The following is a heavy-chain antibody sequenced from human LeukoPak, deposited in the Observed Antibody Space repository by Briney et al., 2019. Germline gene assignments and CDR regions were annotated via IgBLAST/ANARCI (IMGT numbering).Heavy chain of an antibody. V-gene: IGHV3-23*01. Sequence: QPGGSLRLSCVASGFTFSNKAMSWVRQAPGMGLEWVTSTTQSGESSGYADSVKGRFTISRDNSKNTLFLQMDSLRVEDTAIYYCARESGGDWGYFDDWGRGTLVTVSS. CDR2: TTQSGESS. CDR3: ARESGGDWGYFDD. CDR1: GFTFSNKA. D-gene: IGHD2-21*02. J-gene: IGHJ4*02.